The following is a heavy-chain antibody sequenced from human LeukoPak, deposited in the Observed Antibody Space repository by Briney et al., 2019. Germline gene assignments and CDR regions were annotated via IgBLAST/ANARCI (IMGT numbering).Heavy chain of an antibody. J-gene: IGHJ4*02. D-gene: IGHD6-13*01. CDR2: IYHSGST. CDR3: ARVEFIAAAVTYAY. V-gene: IGHV4-4*02. CDR1: GGSISSSNW. Sequence: KPSETLSLTCAVSGGSISSSNWWSWVRRPPGKGLEWIGEIYHSGSTNYNPSLKSRVTISVDKSKNQFSLKLSSVTAADTAVYYCARVEFIAAAVTYAYWGQGTLVTVSS.